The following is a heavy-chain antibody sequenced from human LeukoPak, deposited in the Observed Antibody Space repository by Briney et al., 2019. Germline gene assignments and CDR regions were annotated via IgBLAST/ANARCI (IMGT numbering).Heavy chain of an antibody. V-gene: IGHV1-18*01. CDR2: ISAYNGNT. CDR1: GYTFTSYG. Sequence: GASVKVSCKASGYTFTSYGISWVRQAPGQGLEWMGWISAYNGNTNYAQKLQGRVTMTTDTPTSTAYMELRSLRSDDTAVYYCARNVATMVRGVIIRTVYFDYWGQGTLVTVSS. D-gene: IGHD3-10*01. J-gene: IGHJ4*02. CDR3: ARNVATMVRGVIIRTVYFDY.